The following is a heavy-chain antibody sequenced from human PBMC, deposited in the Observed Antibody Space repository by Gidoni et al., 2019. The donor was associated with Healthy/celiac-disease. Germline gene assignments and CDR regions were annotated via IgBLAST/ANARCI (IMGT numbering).Heavy chain of an antibody. J-gene: IGHJ4*02. CDR2: ISYDGSNK. CDR1: GFTFSSYA. D-gene: IGHD6-19*01. Sequence: QVQLVESGGGVVQPGRSLRLSCAASGFTFSSYAMHWVRQAPGKGLEWVAVISYDGSNKYYADSVKGRFTSSRDNSKNTLYLQMNSLRAEDTAVYYCAREEQWLDFAYFDYWGQGTLVTVSS. V-gene: IGHV3-30-3*01. CDR3: AREEQWLDFAYFDY.